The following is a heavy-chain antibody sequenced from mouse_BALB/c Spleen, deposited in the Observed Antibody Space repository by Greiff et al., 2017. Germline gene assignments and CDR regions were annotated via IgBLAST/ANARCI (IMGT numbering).Heavy chain of an antibody. CDR3: ARGGSLCYFDY. Sequence: DVMLVESGGGLVQPGGSRKLSCAASGFTFSSFGMHWVRQAPEKGLEWVAYISSGSSTIYYADTVKGRFTISRDNPKNTLFLQMTSLRSEDTAMYYCARGGSLCYFDYWGQGTTLTVSS. J-gene: IGHJ2*01. V-gene: IGHV5-17*02. CDR1: GFTFSSFG. CDR2: ISSGSSTI.